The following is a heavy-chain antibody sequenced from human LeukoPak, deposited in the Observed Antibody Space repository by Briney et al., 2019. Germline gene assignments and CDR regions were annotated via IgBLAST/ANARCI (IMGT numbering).Heavy chain of an antibody. CDR1: GYTFTSYD. J-gene: IGHJ4*02. CDR2: MNPNSGNT. CDR3: ARVDGHFDF. Sequence: ASVKVSCKASGYTFTSYDIHWVRQATGQGVEWMGWMNPNSGNTDFAQKFQGRITMTRDTSISTAYMELSSLTSDDAAVYYCARVDGHFDFWGQGTLVTVSS. V-gene: IGHV1-8*01.